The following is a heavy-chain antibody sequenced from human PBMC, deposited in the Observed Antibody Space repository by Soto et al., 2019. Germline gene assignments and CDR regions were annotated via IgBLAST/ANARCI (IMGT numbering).Heavy chain of an antibody. CDR1: GGSFSGYY. J-gene: IGHJ4*02. D-gene: IGHD4-17*01. V-gene: IGHV4-34*01. CDR2: INHSGST. Sequence: SETLSLTCAVYGGSFSGYYWSWIRQPPGKGLEWIGEINHSGSTNYNPSLKSRVTISVDTSKNQFSLKLSSVTAADTAVYYCARGLDGDYVGYWGQGTLVTVSS. CDR3: ARGLDGDYVGY.